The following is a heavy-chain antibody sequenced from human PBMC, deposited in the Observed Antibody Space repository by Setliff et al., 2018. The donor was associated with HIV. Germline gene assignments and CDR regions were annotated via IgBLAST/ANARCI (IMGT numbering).Heavy chain of an antibody. Sequence: PGGSLRLSCAASGFTFSKFSMAWVRQAPGKGLEWVAYISSTSATIFYADSVKGRFTISRDNDEKSLFLQMNDLRAEDSGMYYCARDPVAAVVLGFDNWFDPWGQGTLVTVSS. D-gene: IGHD2-15*01. CDR2: ISSTSATI. V-gene: IGHV3-48*01. CDR3: ARDPVAAVVLGFDNWFDP. CDR1: GFTFSKFS. J-gene: IGHJ5*02.